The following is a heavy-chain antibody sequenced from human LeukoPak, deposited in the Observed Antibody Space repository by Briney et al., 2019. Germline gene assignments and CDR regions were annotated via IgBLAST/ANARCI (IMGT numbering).Heavy chain of an antibody. Sequence: ASVKVSCKASGYTFIGYHIHWVRQAPGQGLEWMGWINANSGGTNYAQKFQGRVTMTRDTSISTAYMELSRLTSDDTAVYYCAREYDYIWGSYRPWGQGTLVTVSS. CDR2: INANSGGT. CDR3: AREYDYIWGSYRP. V-gene: IGHV1-2*02. D-gene: IGHD3-16*02. CDR1: GYTFIGYH. J-gene: IGHJ5*02.